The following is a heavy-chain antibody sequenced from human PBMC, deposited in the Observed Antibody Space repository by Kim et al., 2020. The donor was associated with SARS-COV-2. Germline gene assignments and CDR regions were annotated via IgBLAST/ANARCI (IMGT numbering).Heavy chain of an antibody. V-gene: IGHV1-46*03. J-gene: IGHJ6*01. CDR2: IXXSGGXX. CDR1: GYTFTSYY. CDR3: AXXXTSXXDMXXXYG. Sequence: ASVKVSCKASGYTFTSYYMHWVRQAPGQGLEXXGIIXXSGGXXSYAQKFQGRVTXXXDTXXSTXXXELXXXRSXXTAGXXCAXXXTSXXDMXXXYG.